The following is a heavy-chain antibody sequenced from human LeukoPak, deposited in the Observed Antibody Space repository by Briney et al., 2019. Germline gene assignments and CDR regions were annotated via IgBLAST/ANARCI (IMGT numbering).Heavy chain of an antibody. V-gene: IGHV4-30-4*01. J-gene: IGHJ5*02. D-gene: IGHD4-17*01. Sequence: RPSETLSLTCTVSGGSISSGDYYWSWIRQPPGKGLEWIGYIYYSGSTYYNPSLKSRVTISVDTSKNQFSLKLSSVTAADTAVYYCARVVTLSPPFNDYGDYDLGGGWFDPWGQGTLVTVSS. CDR2: IYYSGST. CDR3: ARVVTLSPPFNDYGDYDLGGGWFDP. CDR1: GGSISSGDYY.